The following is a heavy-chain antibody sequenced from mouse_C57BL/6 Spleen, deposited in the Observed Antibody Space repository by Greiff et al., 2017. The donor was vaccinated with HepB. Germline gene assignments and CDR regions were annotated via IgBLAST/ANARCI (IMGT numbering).Heavy chain of an antibody. J-gene: IGHJ2*01. D-gene: IGHD3-3*01. V-gene: IGHV14-2*01. CDR3: ARGQGYFDY. CDR1: GFTFKDYY. Sequence: EVQLQQSGAELVKPGASVKLSCTASGFTFKDYYMPWVKQRPKQGREWIGRIVPEEGETKYAPKFQGKATIPADTSSNTAYLQLSSLTSEDTAVYYCARGQGYFDYWGQGTTLTVSS. CDR2: IVPEEGET.